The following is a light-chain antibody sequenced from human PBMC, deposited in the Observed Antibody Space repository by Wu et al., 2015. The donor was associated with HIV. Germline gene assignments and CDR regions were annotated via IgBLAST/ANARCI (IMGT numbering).Light chain of an antibody. CDR2: HGG. Sequence: ENVLTQSPDTLSLSPGERATLSCRASRTVSSSFLAWYQHKPGQAPRPLIYHGGNRATGVPDRFIGGGSGTDYTLTITAVQPEDFAVYFCQQYGASPHTFGQGTKVDIK. CDR3: QQYGASPHT. J-gene: IGKJ2*01. CDR1: RTVSSSF. V-gene: IGKV3-20*01.